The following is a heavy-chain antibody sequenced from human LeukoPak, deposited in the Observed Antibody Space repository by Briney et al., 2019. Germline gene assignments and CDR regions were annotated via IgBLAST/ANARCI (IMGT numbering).Heavy chain of an antibody. J-gene: IGHJ4*02. CDR3: ARVNSRRSTSCPLDY. CDR2: INSDGSWT. CDR1: GNYW. V-gene: IGHV3-74*01. Sequence: GGSLRLSCAASGNYWMHWVRQAPGKGLVWVSHINSDGSWTSYADSVKGRFTISKDNAKNTVYLQMNSLRAEDTAVYYCARVNSRRSTSCPLDYWGQGTLVTVSS. D-gene: IGHD2-2*01.